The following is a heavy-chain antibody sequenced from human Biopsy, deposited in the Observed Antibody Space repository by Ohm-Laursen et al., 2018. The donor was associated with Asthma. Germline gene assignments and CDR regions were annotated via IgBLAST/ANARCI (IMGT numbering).Heavy chain of an antibody. J-gene: IGHJ6*02. V-gene: IGHV4-34*01. CDR3: ARGSSSRLSRWEVLVSGGKRAHSYYGMDV. CDR2: THHSGYT. D-gene: IGHD1-26*01. Sequence: TLSLTCPVYGGSFSSNYWSWIRQTPGKGLEWLGDTHHSGYTNYNPSPTRRIPFSVDTAKTQFSLRLPSVTAADTAVYFCARGSSSRLSRWEVLVSGGKRAHSYYGMDVWGQGTTVTVSS. CDR1: GGSFSSNY.